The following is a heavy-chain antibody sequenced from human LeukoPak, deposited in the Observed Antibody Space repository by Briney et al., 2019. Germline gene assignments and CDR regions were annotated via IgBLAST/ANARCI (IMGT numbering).Heavy chain of an antibody. CDR1: GGSISSGSYH. Sequence: SETLSLTCTVSGGSISSGSYHWSWIRQPAGKGLEWIGHIYISGSTNYNPSLRSRVTISVDTSKNQFSLKLTSVTAADTAVYYCARDPATVTTGAFDIWGQGTMVTVSS. J-gene: IGHJ3*02. V-gene: IGHV4-61*09. CDR2: IYISGST. D-gene: IGHD4-17*01. CDR3: ARDPATVTTGAFDI.